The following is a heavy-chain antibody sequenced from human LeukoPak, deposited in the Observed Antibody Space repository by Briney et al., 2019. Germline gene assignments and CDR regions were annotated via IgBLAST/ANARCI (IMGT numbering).Heavy chain of an antibody. J-gene: IGHJ4*02. CDR2: IYYSGST. V-gene: IGHV4-39*07. Sequence: SETLSLTCTVSGGSISSSPYYWGWIRQPPGKGLEWIGSIYYSGSTYYNPSLKSRVTISVDTSKNQFSLKLSSVTAADTAVYYCASQILGTGTALDYWGQGTLVTVSS. D-gene: IGHD2-21*02. CDR3: ASQILGTGTALDY. CDR1: GGSISSSPYY.